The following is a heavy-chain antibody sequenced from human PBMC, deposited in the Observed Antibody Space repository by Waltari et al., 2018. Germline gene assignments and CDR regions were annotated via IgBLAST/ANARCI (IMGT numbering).Heavy chain of an antibody. CDR2: IYTSGST. Sequence: QVQLQESGPGLVKPSQTLSLTCTVSGGSISSGSSYWSWIRQPAGKGLEWIGRIYTSGSTNYNPSLKSRVTISVDTSKNQFSLKLSSVTAADTAVYYCARDYGDLYYYYGMDVWGQGTTVTVSS. CDR3: ARDYGDLYYYYGMDV. D-gene: IGHD4-17*01. J-gene: IGHJ6*02. CDR1: GGSISSGSSY. V-gene: IGHV4-61*02.